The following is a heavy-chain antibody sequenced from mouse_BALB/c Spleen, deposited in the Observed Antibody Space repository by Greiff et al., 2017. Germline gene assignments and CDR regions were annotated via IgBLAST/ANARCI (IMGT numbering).Heavy chain of an antibody. CDR3: ARVLWGAMDY. V-gene: IGHV2-6-7*01. J-gene: IGHJ4*01. CDR1: GSSLTGNG. Sequence: QVQLKESGPGLVAPSQSLFITCTVPGSSLTGNGENWVRQPPGKGLEWLGMLWGDGSTDYNSALKSRLSISKDNSKSQVFLKMNSLQTDDTARYYCARVLWGAMDYWGQGTSVSVSS. CDR2: LWGDGST. D-gene: IGHD1-1*02.